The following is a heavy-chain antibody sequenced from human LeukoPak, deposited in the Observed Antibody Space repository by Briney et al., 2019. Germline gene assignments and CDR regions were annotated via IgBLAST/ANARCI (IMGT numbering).Heavy chain of an antibody. D-gene: IGHD2-15*01. CDR3: TSTLPSGGNGDAFDI. CDR2: ISWNSGTF. J-gene: IGHJ3*02. V-gene: IGHV3-9*01. Sequence: GGSLRLSCAASGFIFDDYAMHWVRQAPGKGLVWVAGISWNSGTFYYADSVKGRFTISRDNAKNSLYLQMNSLKTEDTAVYYCTSTLPSGGNGDAFDIWGQGTMVTVSS. CDR1: GFIFDDYA.